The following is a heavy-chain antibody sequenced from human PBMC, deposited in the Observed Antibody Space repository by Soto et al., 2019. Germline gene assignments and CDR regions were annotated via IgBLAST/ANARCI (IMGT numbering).Heavy chain of an antibody. CDR1: GFTFSDYY. CDR3: ARGSCSSTSCYYQKDYYYYYGMGV. V-gene: IGHV3-11*01. CDR2: ISSSGSTI. D-gene: IGHD2-2*01. J-gene: IGHJ6*02. Sequence: QVQLVESGGGLVKPGGSLRLSCAASGFTFSDYYMSWIRQAPGKGLEWVSYISSSGSTIYYADSVKGRFTISRDNAKNSLYLQMNSLRAEDTAVYYCARGSCSSTSCYYQKDYYYYYGMGVWGQGTTVTVSS.